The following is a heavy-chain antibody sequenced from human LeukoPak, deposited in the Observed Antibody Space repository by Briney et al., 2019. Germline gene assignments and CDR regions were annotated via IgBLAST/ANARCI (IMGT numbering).Heavy chain of an antibody. CDR1: GFTFISYS. D-gene: IGHD5-18*01. CDR3: ARVGDTAMAIVY. Sequence: PGGSLRLSCAASGFTFISYSMNWVRQAPGKGLEWVSSISSSSSYIYYADSVKVRFTISRDNAKNSLYLQMNSLRAEDTAVYYCARVGDTAMAIVYWGQGTLVTVSS. CDR2: ISSSSSYI. J-gene: IGHJ4*02. V-gene: IGHV3-21*01.